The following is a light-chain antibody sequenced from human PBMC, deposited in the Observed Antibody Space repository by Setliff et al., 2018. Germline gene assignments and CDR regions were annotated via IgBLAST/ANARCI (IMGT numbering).Light chain of an antibody. CDR1: SGDVGGYNY. J-gene: IGLJ1*01. Sequence: QSALTQPPSASGSPGQSVTISCTGTSGDVGGYNYVSWYQQHPGKAPKLMIYEVSKRPSGVPDRFSGSKSGNTASLTVSGLQAEDEADYYCSSYAGSNNFPYVFGTGTKV. CDR3: SSYAGSNNFPYV. V-gene: IGLV2-8*01. CDR2: EVS.